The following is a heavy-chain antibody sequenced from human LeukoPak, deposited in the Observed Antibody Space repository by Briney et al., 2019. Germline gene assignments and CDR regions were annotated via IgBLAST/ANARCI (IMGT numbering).Heavy chain of an antibody. D-gene: IGHD3-22*01. J-gene: IGHJ5*02. CDR2: MYYSGST. CDR3: ARPYYYDSRIDP. Sequence: PSQTLSLTCTVPGGSISSGDYYWSWIRQPPGKGLEWIAYMYYSGSTYYNPSLKSRVTMSAATSKNHLSLKLSSVTAADTAVYDCARPYYYDSRIDPWGQGILVTVSS. CDR1: GGSISSGDYY. V-gene: IGHV4-30-4*01.